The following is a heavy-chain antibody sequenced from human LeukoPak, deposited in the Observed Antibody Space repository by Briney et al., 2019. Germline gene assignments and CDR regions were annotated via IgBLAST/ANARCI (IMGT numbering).Heavy chain of an antibody. Sequence: SETLSLTCTVSGGSISSGGYYWSWIRQHPGKGLEWIGYIYYSGSTYYNPSLKSRVTISVDTSKNQFSLKLSSVTAADTAVYYCASDYYDSSGYYFDGMDVWGQGTTVTVSS. V-gene: IGHV4-31*03. CDR1: GGSISSGGYY. J-gene: IGHJ6*02. CDR2: IYYSGST. CDR3: ASDYYDSSGYYFDGMDV. D-gene: IGHD3-22*01.